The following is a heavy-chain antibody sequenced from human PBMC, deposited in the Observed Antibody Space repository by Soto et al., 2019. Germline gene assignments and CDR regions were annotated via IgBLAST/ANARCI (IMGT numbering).Heavy chain of an antibody. J-gene: IGHJ4*02. CDR3: ATDRAGSGRYVFDY. CDR2: ISGSGGST. V-gene: IGHV3-23*01. Sequence: GGSLRLSCAASGFTFSSYAMSWVRQAPGKGLEWVSAISGSGGSTYYADSVKGRFTISRDNSKNTLYLQMHSLRAEDTAVYSCATDRAGSGRYVFDYWGQGTLVTVSS. D-gene: IGHD3-10*01. CDR1: GFTFSSYA.